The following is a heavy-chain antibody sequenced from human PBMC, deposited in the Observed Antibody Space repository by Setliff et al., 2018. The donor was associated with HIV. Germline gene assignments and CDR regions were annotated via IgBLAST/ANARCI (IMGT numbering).Heavy chain of an antibody. CDR1: GFNVGTNY. CDR2: MYSGAGI. CDR3: ARVPRGDYAEN. D-gene: IGHD4-17*01. V-gene: IGHV3-53*01. Sequence: GGSLRLSCAASGFNVGTNYMSWVRQAPGKGLEWVSIMYSGAGIYYADSVKGRFTTSRDSSKNTLYLQMNSLRAEDTAVYYCARVPRGDYAENWGQGTLVTVSS. J-gene: IGHJ4*02.